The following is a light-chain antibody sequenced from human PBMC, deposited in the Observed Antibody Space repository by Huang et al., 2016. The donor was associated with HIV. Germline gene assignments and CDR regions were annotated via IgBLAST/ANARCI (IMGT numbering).Light chain of an antibody. V-gene: IGKV1-5*03. CDR2: KTS. CDR3: QQYNSYPIT. J-gene: IGKJ4*01. Sequence: DIQMTQSPSTLSASVGDRVTITCRASQSISTWLAWYQQKPGQAPNLLIYKTSDLDSGVPSRFNGSGSGTEFTLTISSLQPDDSATYYCQQYNSYPITFGGGTKVEIK. CDR1: QSISTW.